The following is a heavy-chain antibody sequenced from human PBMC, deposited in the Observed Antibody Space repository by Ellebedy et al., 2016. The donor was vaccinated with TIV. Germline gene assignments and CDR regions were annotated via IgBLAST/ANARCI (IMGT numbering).Heavy chain of an antibody. CDR1: GFSFRSYW. CDR2: IYQDGSNQ. J-gene: IGHJ5*02. Sequence: PGGSLRLSCVASGFSFRSYWMSWVRQAPGKGLEWVANIYQDGSNQYYVDSVKGRFTISRDNANKSLFLQMNSRRGEDTAVYYCARRGSYGDYAVQINNWFDRWGRGTLVTVSS. D-gene: IGHD4-17*01. V-gene: IGHV3-7*01. CDR3: ARRGSYGDYAVQINNWFDR.